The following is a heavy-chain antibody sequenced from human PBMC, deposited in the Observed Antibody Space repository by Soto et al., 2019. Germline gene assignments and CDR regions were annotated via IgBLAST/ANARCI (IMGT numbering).Heavy chain of an antibody. D-gene: IGHD3-10*01. Sequence: QVQLLQSGAEVKKPGASVKVSCKASGYTFSNYGISWVRQAPGQGPEWMGWINVYNGKTNYAQKLQGRVTMTTDTSTNTIYMELRSLKSDDTAVYYCARSAGVVDGDDYWGQGTLVTVSA. CDR2: INVYNGKT. CDR3: ARSAGVVDGDDY. CDR1: GYTFSNYG. V-gene: IGHV1-18*01. J-gene: IGHJ4*02.